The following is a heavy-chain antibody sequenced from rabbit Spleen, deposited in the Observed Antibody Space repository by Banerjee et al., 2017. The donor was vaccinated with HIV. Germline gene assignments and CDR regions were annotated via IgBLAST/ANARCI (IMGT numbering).Heavy chain of an antibody. J-gene: IGHJ4*01. CDR2: IYISGGST. Sequence: QSLEESGGDLVKPGASLTLTCTASGFDLSSYYYMCWVRQAPGKGLEWIACIYISGGSTYYASWAKGRFTISETSSTTVTLLMTSLTAADTATYFCARGSDGGINAWVDAFNLWGPGTLVTVS. CDR1: GFDLSSYYY. V-gene: IGHV1S40*01. CDR3: ARGSDGGINAWVDAFNL. D-gene: IGHD4-2*01.